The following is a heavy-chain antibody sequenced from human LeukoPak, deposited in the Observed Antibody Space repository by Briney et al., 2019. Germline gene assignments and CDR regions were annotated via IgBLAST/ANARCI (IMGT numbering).Heavy chain of an antibody. Sequence: SGTLSLTCAVYGGSFSGYYWSWIRQPPGKGLEWIGEINHSGSTNYNPSLKSRVTISVDTSKNQFSLKLSSVTAADTAVYYCATRIAAAGAGGSFDYWGQGTLVTVSS. CDR1: GGSFSGYY. D-gene: IGHD6-13*01. CDR2: INHSGST. J-gene: IGHJ4*02. CDR3: ATRIAAAGAGGSFDY. V-gene: IGHV4-34*01.